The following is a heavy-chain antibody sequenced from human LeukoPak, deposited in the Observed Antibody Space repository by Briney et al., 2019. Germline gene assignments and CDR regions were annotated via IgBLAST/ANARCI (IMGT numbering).Heavy chain of an antibody. CDR3: AKDYDSSGTLHFDY. J-gene: IGHJ4*02. CDR1: GFTFDDYT. D-gene: IGHD3-22*01. CDR2: ISWDGGST. Sequence: PGGSLRLSCAASGFTFDDYTMHWVRQAPGKGLEWVSLISWDGGSTYYADSVKGRFTISRDNSKNSLYLQMNSLRTEDTALYYCAKDYDSSGTLHFDYWGQGTLVTVSS. V-gene: IGHV3-43*01.